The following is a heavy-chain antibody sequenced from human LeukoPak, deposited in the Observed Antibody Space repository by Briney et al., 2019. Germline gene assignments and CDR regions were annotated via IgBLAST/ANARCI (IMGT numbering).Heavy chain of an antibody. Sequence: SETLSLTCAVYGGSFSGYYWSWIRQPPGKGLEWIGEINHSGSTNHNPSLKSRVTISVDTSKNQFSLKLSSVTAADTAVYYCARGKGIQLWFVSYYFDYWGQGTLVTVSS. CDR1: GGSFSGYY. V-gene: IGHV4-34*01. CDR3: ARGKGIQLWFVSYYFDY. J-gene: IGHJ4*02. CDR2: INHSGST. D-gene: IGHD5-18*01.